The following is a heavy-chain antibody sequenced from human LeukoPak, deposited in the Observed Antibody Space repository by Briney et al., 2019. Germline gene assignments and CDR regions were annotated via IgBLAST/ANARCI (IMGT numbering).Heavy chain of an antibody. D-gene: IGHD6-13*01. Sequence: GASVKVSCKASGYTFTSYYMHCVRQAPGQGLEWMGLINPSGGSTSYAQKFQGRVTMTTDTSTSTAYMELRSLRSDDTAVYYCARDSLYSSSLPSYGMDVWGQGTTVTVSS. CDR2: INPSGGST. V-gene: IGHV1-46*01. CDR3: ARDSLYSSSLPSYGMDV. CDR1: GYTFTSYY. J-gene: IGHJ6*02.